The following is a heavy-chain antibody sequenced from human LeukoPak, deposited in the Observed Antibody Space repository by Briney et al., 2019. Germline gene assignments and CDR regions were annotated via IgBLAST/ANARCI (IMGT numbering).Heavy chain of an antibody. J-gene: IGHJ3*02. Sequence: GSLRLSCAASGFTFSSYAMHWIRQPPGKGLEWIGSIYYSGSTYYNPSLKSRVTISVDTSKNQFSLKLSSVTAADTAVYYCARDLSAYYYDSSAAFDIWGQGTMVTVSS. CDR3: ARDLSAYYYDSSAAFDI. V-gene: IGHV4-39*07. CDR2: IYYSGST. D-gene: IGHD3-22*01. CDR1: GFTFSSYA.